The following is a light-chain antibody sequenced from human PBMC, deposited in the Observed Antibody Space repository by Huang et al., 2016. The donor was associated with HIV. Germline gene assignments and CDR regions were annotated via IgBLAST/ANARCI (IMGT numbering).Light chain of an antibody. J-gene: IGKJ3*01. CDR2: ASS. CDR3: QGYNSAPFT. CDR1: QGIANY. Sequence: DIPMTQSPTSLSASVGDRVTITCRASQGIANYLAWYHQKPGKVPQLLIYASSTLQSGGPARFSGSGSVTDFTLPISSLQPEDVATYYCQGYNSAPFTFGPGTKVDLK. V-gene: IGKV1-27*01.